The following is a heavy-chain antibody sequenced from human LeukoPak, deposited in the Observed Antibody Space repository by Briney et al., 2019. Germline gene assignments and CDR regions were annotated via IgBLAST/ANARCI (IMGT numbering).Heavy chain of an antibody. V-gene: IGHV3-30*04. CDR2: TSYDGRDN. Sequence: GGSLRLSCAASGFTFNSFAMHWVRQAPGKGLEWVAVTSYDGRDNYYADSVKGRFTISRDNSKTTLFLQMNSLRPEDTAVYYCARDGRGSSNDFDYWGQGTLVTVSS. J-gene: IGHJ4*02. CDR1: GFTFNSFA. CDR3: ARDGRGSSNDFDY. D-gene: IGHD1-26*01.